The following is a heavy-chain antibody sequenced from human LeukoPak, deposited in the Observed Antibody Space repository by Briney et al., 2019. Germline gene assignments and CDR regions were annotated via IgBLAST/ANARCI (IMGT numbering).Heavy chain of an antibody. J-gene: IGHJ4*02. V-gene: IGHV3-30*04. CDR2: ISYDGSNK. Sequence: GGSLRLSCAPSGFTFSSYAMHWVRQAPGKGLEWVAVISYDGSNKYYADSVKGRFTISRDNSKNTLYLQMNSLRAEDTAVYYCAREIVVVVAATHFDYWGQGTLVTVSS. CDR1: GFTFSSYA. CDR3: AREIVVVVAATHFDY. D-gene: IGHD2-15*01.